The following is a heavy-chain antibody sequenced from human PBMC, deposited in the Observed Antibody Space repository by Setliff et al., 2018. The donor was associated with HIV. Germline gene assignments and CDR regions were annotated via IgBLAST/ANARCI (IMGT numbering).Heavy chain of an antibody. D-gene: IGHD3-22*01. CDR3: ASGFYYDSSGYWPFDY. Sequence: SETLSLTCAVYGGSFSGYCWSRIRQPPGKGLEWIGEINHSGSTNYNPSLKSRVTISVDKSKNQFSLKLNSVTAADTAVYYCASGFYYDSSGYWPFDYWGQGTLVTVSS. J-gene: IGHJ4*02. V-gene: IGHV4-34*01. CDR2: INHSGST. CDR1: GGSFSGYC.